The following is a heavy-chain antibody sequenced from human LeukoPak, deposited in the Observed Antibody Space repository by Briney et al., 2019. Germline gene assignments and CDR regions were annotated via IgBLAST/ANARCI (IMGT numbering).Heavy chain of an antibody. D-gene: IGHD2-15*01. CDR2: IRSKPYGGTT. V-gene: IGHV3-49*04. CDR3: SSRHHCTGASCFQGLDY. J-gene: IGHJ4*02. Sequence: PGGSLRLSCTASGFTFDDYAMSWGRQAPGKGLEWVGFIRSKPYGGTTDYAASVKGRFSISRDNSKSIAFLQMDSLKAEDTAVYYCSSRHHCTGASCFQGLDYWGQGTLVTVSS. CDR1: GFTFDDYA.